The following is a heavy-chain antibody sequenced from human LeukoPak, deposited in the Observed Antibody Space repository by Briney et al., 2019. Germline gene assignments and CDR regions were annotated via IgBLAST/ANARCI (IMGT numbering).Heavy chain of an antibody. D-gene: IGHD2-2*01. CDR1: GFTFSSYA. CDR2: ISYDGSNK. J-gene: IGHJ5*02. Sequence: GGSLRLSCAASGFTFSSYAMHWVRQAPGKRLEWVAVISYDGSNKYYADSVKGRFTISRDNSKNTLYLQVNSLRAEDTAVYYCARDLEYCSSTSCYNWFDPWGQGTLVTVSS. V-gene: IGHV3-30-3*01. CDR3: ARDLEYCSSTSCYNWFDP.